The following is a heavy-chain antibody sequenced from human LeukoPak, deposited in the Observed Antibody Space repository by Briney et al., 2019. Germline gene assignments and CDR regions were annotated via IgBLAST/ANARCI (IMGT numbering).Heavy chain of an antibody. D-gene: IGHD6-19*01. J-gene: IGHJ6*02. Sequence: PGGSLRLSCAASGLTFSDYYMSWIRQAPGKGLEWVSYISSSGSTIYYADSVKGRFTISRDNAKNSLYLQMNSLRAEDTAIYYCARDQGYSSGWYNYYYYGMDVWGQGTTVTVSS. CDR3: ARDQGYSSGWYNYYYYGMDV. CDR1: GLTFSDYY. V-gene: IGHV3-11*01. CDR2: ISSSGSTI.